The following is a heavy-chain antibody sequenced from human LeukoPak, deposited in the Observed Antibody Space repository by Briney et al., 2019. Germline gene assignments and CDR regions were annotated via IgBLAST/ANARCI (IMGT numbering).Heavy chain of an antibody. J-gene: IGHJ3*02. CDR2: IKQDGSEK. V-gene: IGHV3-7*01. CDR3: ATPYGDYGRDAFDI. CDR1: GFTFSSYW. Sequence: GGSLRLSCAASGFTFSSYWMSWVRQAPGKGLEWVANIKQDGSEKYYVDSVKGRFTISRDNAKNSLYLQMNSLRAEDTAVYYCATPYGDYGRDAFDIWGQGTMVTVSS. D-gene: IGHD4-17*01.